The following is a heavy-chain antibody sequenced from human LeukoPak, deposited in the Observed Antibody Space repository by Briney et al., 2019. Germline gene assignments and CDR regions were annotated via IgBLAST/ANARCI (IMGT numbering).Heavy chain of an antibody. Sequence: GGSLRLSCAASGFTFSNYAMSWVRQAPGKGLQWGSAISGSDGSTNFADSVRGRFTISRDNSKNTLYLQIDSLRAEDTAIYYCAKGIAGSRSSSSPDYWGQGTLVTVSS. J-gene: IGHJ4*02. CDR2: ISGSDGST. V-gene: IGHV3-23*01. CDR3: AKGIAGSRSSSSPDY. D-gene: IGHD2-2*01. CDR1: GFTFSNYA.